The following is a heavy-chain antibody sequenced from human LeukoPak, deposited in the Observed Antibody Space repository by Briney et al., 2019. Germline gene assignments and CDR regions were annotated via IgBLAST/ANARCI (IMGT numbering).Heavy chain of an antibody. D-gene: IGHD2-2*01. CDR2: IYYSAST. J-gene: IGHJ4*02. V-gene: IGHV4-39*01. CDR1: GVSISSSSYY. CDR3: ARSPIVPTYLFDY. Sequence: SETLSLTCTVSGVSISSSSYYWGWLRQPPGKGLEWIVSIYYSASTYYNPSLKSRVTISVYTSKNQFSLKLSSVTGADTAVYYCARSPIVPTYLFDYWGQGTLVTVSS.